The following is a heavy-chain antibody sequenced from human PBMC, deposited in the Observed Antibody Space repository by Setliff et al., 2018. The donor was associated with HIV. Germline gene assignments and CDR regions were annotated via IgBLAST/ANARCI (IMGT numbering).Heavy chain of an antibody. CDR1: GYRFIGHY. CDR2: INPETGDP. J-gene: IGHJ6*03. CDR3: VRASHMTPGNLLHSAGPYYSYYMDV. D-gene: IGHD4-4*01. Sequence: ASVKVSCKTSGYRFIGHYLHWVRLAPGQGPEWVGWINPETGDPNYAQKFRGRVLMTRDTSITTAFLHVAAADTASYYCVRASHMTPGNLLHSAGPYYSYYMDVWGRGTTVTVSS. V-gene: IGHV1-2*02.